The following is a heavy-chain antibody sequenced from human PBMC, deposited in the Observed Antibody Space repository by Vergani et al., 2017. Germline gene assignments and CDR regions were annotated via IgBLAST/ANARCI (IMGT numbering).Heavy chain of an antibody. Sequence: QVQLQQWGPGLLKPSETLSLTCAVYGGSLSGYYWSWIRLAPGKGLEGIGEINHSGTINYNPTLKSPFNVSIDKSRDHFSLKLRSVSAADTAVYFCARRAERWETLLRDDFDVWGQGTFVTVSP. CDR1: GGSLSGYY. CDR2: INHSGTI. J-gene: IGHJ3*01. CDR3: ARRAERWETLLRDDFDV. D-gene: IGHD1-26*01. V-gene: IGHV4-34*01.